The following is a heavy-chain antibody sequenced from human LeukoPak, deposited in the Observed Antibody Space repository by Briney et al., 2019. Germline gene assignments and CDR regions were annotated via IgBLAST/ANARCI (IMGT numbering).Heavy chain of an antibody. D-gene: IGHD3-22*01. CDR3: AIDLYYYDSSGYFDY. CDR1: ADSFSSHY. J-gene: IGHJ4*02. V-gene: IGHV4-59*11. CDR2: ISYIGYT. Sequence: SETLSLTCAVSADSFSSHYWTWIRQPPGKGLEWIGYISYIGYTNYNPSLKSRVTISIDTSKNQFSLKLSSVTAADTAVYYCAIDLYYYDSSGYFDYWGQGTLVTVSS.